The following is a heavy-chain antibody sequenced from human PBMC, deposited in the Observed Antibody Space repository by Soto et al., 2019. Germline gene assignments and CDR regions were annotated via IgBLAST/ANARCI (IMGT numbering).Heavy chain of an antibody. V-gene: IGHV1-18*01. CDR3: ASASSGLAAEFDL. CDR2: SSAYNGNT. Sequence: ASVKVSCKASGYTFTSYGISWVRQAPGQGGEGMGWSSAYNGNTNYVQKLQGRVTMTKDTSTDTAYMELSSLRSEDTAVYYCASASSGLAAEFDLWGQGTMVTVSS. CDR1: GYTFTSYG. J-gene: IGHJ3*01. D-gene: IGHD6-13*01.